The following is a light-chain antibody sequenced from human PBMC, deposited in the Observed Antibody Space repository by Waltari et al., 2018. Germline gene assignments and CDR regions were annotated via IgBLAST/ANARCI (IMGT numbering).Light chain of an antibody. CDR2: GKD. CDR3: SSRNGRANQVV. J-gene: IGLJ3*02. V-gene: IGLV3-19*01. Sequence: SSELTQDPAVSVALGQTVRITCQGESLRTPYASWYQLKPGQAPVLVIYGKDKRPSGIPDRISGYSSGATSSLTITGAQAEDEADYYCSSRNGRANQVVFAGGTKVTVL. CDR1: SLRTPY.